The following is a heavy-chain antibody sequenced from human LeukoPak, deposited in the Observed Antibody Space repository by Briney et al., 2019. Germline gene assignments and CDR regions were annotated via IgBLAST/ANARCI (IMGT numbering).Heavy chain of an antibody. Sequence: GGSLRLXCAASGFTFSSYEMNWVRQAPGKELEWVSYISSSGSTIYYADSVKGRFTIPRDNAKNSLYLQMNSLRAEDTAVYYCARASRGYSYGYNYWGQGTLVTVSS. D-gene: IGHD5-18*01. CDR1: GFTFSSYE. CDR2: ISSSGSTI. V-gene: IGHV3-48*03. CDR3: ARASRGYSYGYNY. J-gene: IGHJ4*02.